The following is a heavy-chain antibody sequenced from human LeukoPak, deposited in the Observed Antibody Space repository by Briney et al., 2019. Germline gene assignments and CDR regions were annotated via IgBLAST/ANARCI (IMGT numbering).Heavy chain of an antibody. CDR2: ISSSSSTI. Sequence: TGGSLRLSCAASGFTFSSYSMNWVRQAPGKGLEWVSYISSSSSTIYYADSVKGRFTISRDNAKNSLYLQMNSLRAEDTAVYYCARGNPLWFGEFSSYWGQGTLVTVSS. CDR3: ARGNPLWFGEFSSY. D-gene: IGHD3-10*01. J-gene: IGHJ4*02. V-gene: IGHV3-48*01. CDR1: GFTFSSYS.